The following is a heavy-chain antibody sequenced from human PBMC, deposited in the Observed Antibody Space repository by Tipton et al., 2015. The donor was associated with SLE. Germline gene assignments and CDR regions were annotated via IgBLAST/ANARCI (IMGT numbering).Heavy chain of an antibody. CDR3: ARGAYYGSGNFPPNF. J-gene: IGHJ4*02. CDR2: ITWNSGDI. V-gene: IGHV3-9*01. D-gene: IGHD3-10*01. Sequence: VQLVQSGENLVQPGRSLRLSCSASGFAFDDYAMHWVRQVPGKGLEWVSGITWNSGDIGYADSVKGRFTISRDNAKNSLYLQMESLRAEDTALYYCARGAYYGSGNFPPNFWRQGTLVTVSS. CDR1: GFAFDDYA.